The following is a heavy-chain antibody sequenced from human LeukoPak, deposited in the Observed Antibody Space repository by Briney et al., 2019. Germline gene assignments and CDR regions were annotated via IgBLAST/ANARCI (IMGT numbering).Heavy chain of an antibody. CDR3: AKDISSSSWSRYYYYYYMDV. D-gene: IGHD6-13*01. Sequence: PGGSLRLSCAASGFTFSIYWMHWVREAPGKGLVWVSRINTDGSSTTYADSVKGRFTISRDNSKNTLYLQMNSLRAEDTAVYYCAKDISSSSWSRYYYYYYMDVWGKGTTVTVSS. J-gene: IGHJ6*03. CDR2: INTDGSST. CDR1: GFTFSIYW. V-gene: IGHV3-74*01.